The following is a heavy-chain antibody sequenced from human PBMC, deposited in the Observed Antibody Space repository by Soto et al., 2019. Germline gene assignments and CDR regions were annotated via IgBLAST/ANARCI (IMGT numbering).Heavy chain of an antibody. Sequence: GGSLTLSCAASRFTFSDSAMHWVRQASGKGLEWVGRIRSKANTYATAYAASVEGRFTISRDDSKNTAYLQMNRLKTEDTAVYYCTTGIAARPPGWGQGTLVTVS. CDR1: RFTFSDSA. J-gene: IGHJ4*02. CDR3: TTGIAARPPG. D-gene: IGHD6-6*01. V-gene: IGHV3-73*01. CDR2: IRSKANTYAT.